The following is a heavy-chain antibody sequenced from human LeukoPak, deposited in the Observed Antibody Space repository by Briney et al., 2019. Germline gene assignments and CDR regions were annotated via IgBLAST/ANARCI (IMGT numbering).Heavy chain of an antibody. J-gene: IGHJ4*02. D-gene: IGHD3-22*01. V-gene: IGHV3-33*08. CDR2: IWYDGSNK. Sequence: GGSLRLSCAASGFTFSSYAMHWVRQAPGKGLEWVAVIWYDGSNKYYADSVKGRFTISRDNSKNTLYLQMNSLRAEDTAVYYCASSSYYYDSSGYLDYWGQGTLVTVSS. CDR3: ASSSYYYDSSGYLDY. CDR1: GFTFSSYA.